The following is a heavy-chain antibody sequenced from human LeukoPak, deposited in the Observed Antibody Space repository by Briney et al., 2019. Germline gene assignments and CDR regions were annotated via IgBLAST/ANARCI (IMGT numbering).Heavy chain of an antibody. CDR2: ISAYNGNT. D-gene: IGHD3-22*01. V-gene: IGHV1-18*01. CDR1: GYTFTSYG. Sequence: GASVKVSCKASGYTFTSYGISWVRQAPGQGLEWMGWISAYNGNTNYAQKLQGRVTMTTGTSTSTAYMELRSLRSDDTAVYYCARDPLEREYYYDSSGYYPNWFDPWGQGTLVTVSS. J-gene: IGHJ5*02. CDR3: ARDPLEREYYYDSSGYYPNWFDP.